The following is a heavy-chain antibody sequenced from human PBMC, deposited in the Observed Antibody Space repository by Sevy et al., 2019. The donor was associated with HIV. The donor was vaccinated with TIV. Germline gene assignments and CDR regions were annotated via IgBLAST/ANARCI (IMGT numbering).Heavy chain of an antibody. V-gene: IGHV1-69*13. D-gene: IGHD6-13*01. J-gene: IGHJ4*02. CDR2: IIPIFGTA. Sequence: ASVKVSCKASGGTFSSYAISWVRQAPGQGLEWMGRIIPIFGTANYAQKFQGRVTITADESTSTAYMELSSLGSEDTAVYYCAIPALAQTNRNFDYWGQRTLVTVSS. CDR1: GGTFSSYA. CDR3: AIPALAQTNRNFDY.